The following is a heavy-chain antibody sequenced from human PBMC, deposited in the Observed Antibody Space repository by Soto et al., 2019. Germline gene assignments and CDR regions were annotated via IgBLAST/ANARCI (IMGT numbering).Heavy chain of an antibody. CDR1: GFTFSSYD. CDR3: ARGHYDISTGYLGPYYYYGMDV. D-gene: IGHD3-9*01. J-gene: IGHJ6*02. CDR2: IGTAGDT. Sequence: GGSLRLSCAASGFTFSSYDMHWVRQATGKGLEWVSAIGTAGDTYYPGSVKGRFTISRENAKNSLYLQMNSLRAGDTAVYYCARGHYDISTGYLGPYYYYGMDVWGQGTTVTVSS. V-gene: IGHV3-13*04.